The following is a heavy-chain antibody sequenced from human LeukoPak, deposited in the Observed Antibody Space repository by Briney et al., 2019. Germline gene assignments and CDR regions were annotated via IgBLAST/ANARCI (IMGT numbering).Heavy chain of an antibody. CDR3: ARDRISPYSSSWYWFDP. V-gene: IGHV1-69*13. Sequence: GASVKVSCKASGGTFSSYAISWVRQAPGQGLEWMGGIIPIFGTANCAQKFQGRVTITADESTSTAYMELSSLRSEDTAVYYCARDRISPYSSSWYWFDPWGQGTLVTVSS. CDR1: GGTFSSYA. J-gene: IGHJ5*02. CDR2: IIPIFGTA. D-gene: IGHD6-13*01.